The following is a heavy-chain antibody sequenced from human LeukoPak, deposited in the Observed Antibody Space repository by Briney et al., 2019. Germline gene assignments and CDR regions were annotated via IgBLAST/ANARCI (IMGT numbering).Heavy chain of an antibody. CDR3: AREGGLIIPHDY. V-gene: IGHV1-69*04. Sequence: ASVKVSCKASGGTFSSYAISWVRQAPGQGLEWMGRIIPILGIANYAQKFQGRVTITADKSTSTAYMELSSLGSEDTAVYYCAREGGLIIPHDYWGQGTLVTVSS. CDR2: IIPILGIA. D-gene: IGHD3/OR15-3a*01. J-gene: IGHJ4*02. CDR1: GGTFSSYA.